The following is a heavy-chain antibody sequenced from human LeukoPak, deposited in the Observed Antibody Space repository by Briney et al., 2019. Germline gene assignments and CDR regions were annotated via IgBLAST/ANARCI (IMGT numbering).Heavy chain of an antibody. V-gene: IGHV4-59*01. D-gene: IGHD3-16*01. CDR1: GGSISSYY. Sequence: SQTLSLTCTVSGGSISSYYWSWIRQPPGKGLEWIGYIYYSGSTNYNPSLKSRVTISVDTSKNQFSLELSSVTAADTAVYYCARWGSITTARFDYWGQGTLVTVSS. CDR2: IYYSGST. J-gene: IGHJ4*02. CDR3: ARWGSITTARFDY.